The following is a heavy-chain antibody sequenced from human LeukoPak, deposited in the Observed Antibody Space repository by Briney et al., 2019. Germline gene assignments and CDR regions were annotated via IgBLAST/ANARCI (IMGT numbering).Heavy chain of an antibody. V-gene: IGHV3-7*01. CDR2: IKQDGSEK. J-gene: IGHJ4*02. Sequence: GGSLRLSCAASGFTFSSYWMSWVRQAPGKGLEWVANIKQDGSEKYYVDSVKGRFTISRDNAKNSLYLQMNSLRAEDTAVYYCARDVGEYQLPIFDYWGQGTLVTVSS. CDR3: ARDVGEYQLPIFDY. CDR1: GFTFSSYW. D-gene: IGHD2-2*01.